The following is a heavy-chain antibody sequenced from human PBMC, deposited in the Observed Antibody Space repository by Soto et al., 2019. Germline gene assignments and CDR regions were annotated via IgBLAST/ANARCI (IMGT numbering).Heavy chain of an antibody. J-gene: IGHJ4*02. D-gene: IGHD3-10*02. CDR3: ARSLGSGSLDY. V-gene: IGHV4-59*01. CDR1: GGSISSYY. CDR2: IYYSGST. Sequence: PSETLSLTCTVSGGSISSYYWSWIRQPPGKGLEWIGYIYYSGSTNYNPSLKSRVTISVDTSKNQFSLKLSSVTAADTAVYYCARSLGSGSLDYWGQGTLVTVSS.